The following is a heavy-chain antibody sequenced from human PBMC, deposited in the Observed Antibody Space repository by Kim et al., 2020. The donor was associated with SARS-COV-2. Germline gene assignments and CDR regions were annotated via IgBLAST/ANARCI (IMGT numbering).Heavy chain of an antibody. Sequence: GGSLRLSCAASGFTFSSHSMNWVRLAPGKGLEWVSHIASSGSTIYYADSVKGRFTISRDNARDSLYLQMNSLRDEDTAVYYCARGTIVEGGTHYYYGLDAWGQGTTVTGSS. J-gene: IGHJ6*02. D-gene: IGHD6-19*01. CDR2: IASSGSTI. CDR3: ARGTIVEGGTHYYYGLDA. V-gene: IGHV3-48*02. CDR1: GFTFSSHS.